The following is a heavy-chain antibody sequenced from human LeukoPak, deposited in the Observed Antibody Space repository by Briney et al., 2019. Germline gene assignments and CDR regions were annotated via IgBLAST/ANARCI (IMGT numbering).Heavy chain of an antibody. J-gene: IGHJ4*02. CDR1: GGSINTRTSS. Sequence: PSETLSLTCTVSGGSINTRTSSWAWIRQTPGKGLEWIGSIYYSGSTFYNPSLKSRLTISVDTSKNQFSLRLSSVTAADTAVFYCARRGGVYSDNTGYYYFDYWGQGTLVAVSS. CDR3: ARRGGVYSDNTGYYYFDY. CDR2: IYYSGST. V-gene: IGHV4-39*01. D-gene: IGHD3-22*01.